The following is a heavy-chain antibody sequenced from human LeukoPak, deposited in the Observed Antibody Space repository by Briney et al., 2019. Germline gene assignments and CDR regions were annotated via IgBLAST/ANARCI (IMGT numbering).Heavy chain of an antibody. Sequence: SETLSLTCTVSGGSISSSSYYWGWIRQPPGKGLEWIGYIYYSGSTNYNPSLKSRVTISVDTSKNQFSLKLSSVTAADTAVYYCARGSTDLDYWGQGTLVTVSS. J-gene: IGHJ4*02. CDR1: GGSISSSSYY. CDR2: IYYSGST. V-gene: IGHV4-61*05. CDR3: ARGSTDLDY.